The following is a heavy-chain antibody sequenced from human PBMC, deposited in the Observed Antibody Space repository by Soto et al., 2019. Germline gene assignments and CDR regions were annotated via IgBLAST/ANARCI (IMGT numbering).Heavy chain of an antibody. J-gene: IGHJ4*02. D-gene: IGHD3-10*01. Sequence: GSLRLSCAASGFTFSSYAMHWVRQAPGKGLEWVAVISYDGSNKYYADSMKGRFTISRDNSKNTLYLQMSSLRAEDTAVYYCARDQENWGSGSPGPFDYWGQGTLVTVSS. CDR1: GFTFSSYA. CDR3: ARDQENWGSGSPGPFDY. CDR2: ISYDGSNK. V-gene: IGHV3-30-3*01.